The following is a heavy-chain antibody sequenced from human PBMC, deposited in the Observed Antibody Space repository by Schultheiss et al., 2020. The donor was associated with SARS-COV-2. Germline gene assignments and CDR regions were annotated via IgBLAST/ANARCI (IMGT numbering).Heavy chain of an antibody. CDR1: GFTFSSYA. V-gene: IGHV3-23*01. Sequence: GGSLRLSCAASGFTFSSYAMSWVRQAPGKGLEWVSAISGSGGSTYYADSVKGRFTISRDNSKNTLYLQMNSLRAEDTAVYYCARASRRVNPLLPIYYYSGMDVWGHGTTVTVSS. CDR2: ISGSGGST. CDR3: ARASRRVNPLLPIYYYSGMDV. J-gene: IGHJ6*02. D-gene: IGHD3-22*01.